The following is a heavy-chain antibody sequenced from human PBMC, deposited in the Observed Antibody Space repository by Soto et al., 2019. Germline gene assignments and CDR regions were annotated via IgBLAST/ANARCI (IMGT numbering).Heavy chain of an antibody. J-gene: IGHJ4*02. CDR1: GGSIGSYY. D-gene: IGHD2-21*02. V-gene: IGHV4-59*01. CDR2: IYYSGST. CDR3: ARDRTYCGGDCYVD. Sequence: PSETLSLTCTVSGGSIGSYYWSWVGQRPGKGLEWIGYIYYSGSTNYNPSLKSRVTISVDTSKNQFSLKLSSVTAADTAVYYCARDRTYCGGDCYVDWGQGTLVTVSS.